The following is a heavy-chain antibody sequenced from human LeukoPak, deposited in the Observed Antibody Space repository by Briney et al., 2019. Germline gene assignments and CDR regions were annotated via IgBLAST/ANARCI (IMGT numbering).Heavy chain of an antibody. D-gene: IGHD4-17*01. CDR2: ISGSGGST. J-gene: IGHJ4*02. Sequence: GGSLRLSCAASGFTFSSYAMSWVRQAPGKGLEWVSAISGSGGSTYYADSVKGRFTISRDNSKNTLYLQMNSLRAEDTAVYYCANPPAGVTTYYFDYWGQGTLVTVSS. CDR3: ANPPAGVTTYYFDY. V-gene: IGHV3-23*01. CDR1: GFTFSSYA.